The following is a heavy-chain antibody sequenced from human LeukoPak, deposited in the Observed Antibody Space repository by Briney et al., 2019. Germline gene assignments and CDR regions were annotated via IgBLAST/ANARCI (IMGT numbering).Heavy chain of an antibody. CDR1: GFTFSSYA. J-gene: IGHJ4*02. CDR2: ISYDGSNK. D-gene: IGHD4-23*01. V-gene: IGHV3-30*04. CDR3: VRGNDYGGPHY. Sequence: GGSQRLSCAASGFTFSSYAMHWVRQAPGKGLEWVAVISYDGSNKYYADSVKGRFTISRDNSKNTLYLQMNSLRAEDTAVYYCVRGNDYGGPHYWGQGTLVTVSS.